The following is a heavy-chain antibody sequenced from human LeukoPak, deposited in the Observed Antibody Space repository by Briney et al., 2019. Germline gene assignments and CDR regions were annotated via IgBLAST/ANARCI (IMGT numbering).Heavy chain of an antibody. CDR2: VIPIFGTA. D-gene: IGHD3-3*01. CDR1: GGTFSRYA. CDR3: ARTYYDFWSGPRDHAFDI. J-gene: IGHJ3*02. V-gene: IGHV1-69*05. Sequence: SVKVSCKACGGTFSRYAISWVRQAPGQGLEWMGSVIPIFGTANYAQKFQRRVTITTDESTSTAYMELSSLRSEDTAVYYCARTYYDFWSGPRDHAFDIWGQGTMVTVSS.